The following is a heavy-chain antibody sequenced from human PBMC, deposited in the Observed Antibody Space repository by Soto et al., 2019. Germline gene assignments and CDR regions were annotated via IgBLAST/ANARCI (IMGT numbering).Heavy chain of an antibody. Sequence: GGSLRLSCTASGFTFGDYAMSWFRQAPGKGLEWVGFIRSKAYGGTTEYAASVKGRFTISRDDSKSIAYLQMNSLKTEDTAVYYCTRVSYCTNGVCYLTDYWGQGTLVTVSS. CDR3: TRVSYCTNGVCYLTDY. V-gene: IGHV3-49*03. J-gene: IGHJ4*02. CDR2: IRSKAYGGTT. D-gene: IGHD2-8*01. CDR1: GFTFGDYA.